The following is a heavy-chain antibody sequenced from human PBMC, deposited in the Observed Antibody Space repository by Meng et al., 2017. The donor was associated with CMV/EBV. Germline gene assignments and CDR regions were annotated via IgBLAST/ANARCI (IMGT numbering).Heavy chain of an antibody. CDR1: GFIFSDYY. CDR3: ARDETATQSERSAYSPDAFDI. CDR2: ISSSGASI. V-gene: IGHV3-11*01. J-gene: IGHJ3*02. D-gene: IGHD3-22*01. Sequence: GGSLRLSCVGSGFIFSDYYMSWIRQAPGKGLEIVSDISSSGASIYYAGSVEGRFTISRDNARNSLYLQMNTLRAEDTAVYYCARDETATQSERSAYSPDAFDIWGQGTTVTVSS.